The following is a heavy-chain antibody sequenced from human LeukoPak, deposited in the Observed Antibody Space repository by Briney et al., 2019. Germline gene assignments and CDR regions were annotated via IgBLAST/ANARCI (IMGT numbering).Heavy chain of an antibody. CDR3: ATVAGTGFDY. CDR1: GYTFTGYY. CDR2: MNPNSGNT. J-gene: IGHJ4*02. D-gene: IGHD6-19*01. Sequence: ASVKVSCKASGYTFTGYYMHWVRQAPGQGLEWMGWMNPNSGNTGYAQKFQGRVTMTRNTSISTAYMELSSLRSEDTAVYYCATVAGTGFDYWGQGTLVTVSS. V-gene: IGHV1-8*02.